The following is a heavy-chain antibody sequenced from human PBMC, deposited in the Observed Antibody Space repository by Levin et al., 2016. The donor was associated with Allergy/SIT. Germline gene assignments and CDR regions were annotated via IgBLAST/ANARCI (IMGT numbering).Heavy chain of an antibody. D-gene: IGHD2-21*02. Sequence: ASVKVSCKASGYTFTSYYIHWVRQAPGQGLEWMGIINPSGGSTKYAQRFQGRVTVTRGTSTSTVYMELSSLRSEDTAVYYCSVVTPFSYYYGMDVWGQGTTVTVSS. CDR1: GYTFTSYY. CDR3: SVVTPFSYYYGMDV. J-gene: IGHJ6*02. V-gene: IGHV1-46*01. CDR2: INPSGGST.